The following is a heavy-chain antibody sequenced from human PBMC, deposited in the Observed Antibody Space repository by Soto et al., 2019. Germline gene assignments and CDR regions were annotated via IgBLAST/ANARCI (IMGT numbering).Heavy chain of an antibody. Sequence: RASVKVSCKASGYTFTSYAMHWVRQAPGQRLEWMGWINAGNGNTKYSQKFQGRVTITRDTSASTAYMELSSLRSEDTAVYYCAREIFRGSGPYRAWFDPWGQGTLVTVSS. CDR2: INAGNGNT. CDR3: AREIFRGSGPYRAWFDP. J-gene: IGHJ5*02. CDR1: GYTFTSYA. V-gene: IGHV1-3*01. D-gene: IGHD2-15*01.